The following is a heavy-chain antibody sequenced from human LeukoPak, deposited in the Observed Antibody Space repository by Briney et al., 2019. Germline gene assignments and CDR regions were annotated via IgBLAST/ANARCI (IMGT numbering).Heavy chain of an antibody. CDR2: IIPIFGIA. CDR3: ARDGSGYGAFDI. D-gene: IGHD3-3*01. J-gene: IGHJ3*02. V-gene: IGHV1-69*04. Sequence: SVTVSCNASGGTFSGYAISWVRRAPGQVLEWMGRIIPIFGIANYAQKFQGRVTIPADKSTSTAYMELSSLRSEDTAVYYCARDGSGYGAFDIWAHGTMVTVSS. CDR1: GGTFSGYA.